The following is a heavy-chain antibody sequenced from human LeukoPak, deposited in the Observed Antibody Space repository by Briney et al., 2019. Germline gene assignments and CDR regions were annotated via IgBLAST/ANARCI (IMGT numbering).Heavy chain of an antibody. D-gene: IGHD2-2*01. CDR1: GYTFTSYG. CDR2: ISAYNGKT. V-gene: IGHV1-18*01. Sequence: ASVKVSCKASGYTFTSYGISWVRQAPGQGLEWMGWISAYNGKTNYAQKLQGRVTMTTDTSTSTAYMELRSLRFDDTAVYYCARAEQIVVRTMDVWGQGTTVTVSS. CDR3: ARAEQIVVRTMDV. J-gene: IGHJ6*02.